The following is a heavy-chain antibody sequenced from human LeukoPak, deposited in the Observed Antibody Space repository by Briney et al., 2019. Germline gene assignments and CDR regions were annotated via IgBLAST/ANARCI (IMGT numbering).Heavy chain of an antibody. CDR3: ARGSGDYEGSYYFDY. V-gene: IGHV7-4-1*02. J-gene: IGHJ4*02. Sequence: ASVKVSCKASGYTFTTYAMNWVRQAPGQGLEWMGWINTDTGNPTYAQGFTGRFVFSLDTSVSTAYLQVSSLKAEDTAVYYCARGSGDYEGSYYFDYWGQGTLVTVSS. D-gene: IGHD4-17*01. CDR2: INTDTGNP. CDR1: GYTFTTYA.